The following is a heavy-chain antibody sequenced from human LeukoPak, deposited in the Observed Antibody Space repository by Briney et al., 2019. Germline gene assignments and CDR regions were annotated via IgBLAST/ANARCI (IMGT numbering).Heavy chain of an antibody. V-gene: IGHV4-31*03. CDR1: GGSISSGGYY. D-gene: IGHD3-22*01. Sequence: SGTLSLTCTVSGGSISSGGYYWSWIRQHPGKGLEWIGYIYYSGSTYCNPSLKSRVTISVDTSKNQFSLKLSSVTAADTAVYYCARESIDDAFDIWGQGTMVTVSS. CDR2: IYYSGST. CDR3: ARESIDDAFDI. J-gene: IGHJ3*02.